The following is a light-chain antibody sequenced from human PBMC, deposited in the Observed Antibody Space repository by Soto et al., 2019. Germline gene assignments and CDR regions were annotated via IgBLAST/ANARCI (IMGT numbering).Light chain of an antibody. V-gene: IGKV3-11*01. J-gene: IGKJ5*01. CDR1: QSVTYY. Sequence: EIVVTQSPATLSLSPGERATLSCRASQSVTYYLAWYQQKPGQAPRLLIYDASNRATGIPGRFSGSGSGTDFTLTISSLEPEDFAVYYCQQRGGWPLTFGQGTRLEIK. CDR2: DAS. CDR3: QQRGGWPLT.